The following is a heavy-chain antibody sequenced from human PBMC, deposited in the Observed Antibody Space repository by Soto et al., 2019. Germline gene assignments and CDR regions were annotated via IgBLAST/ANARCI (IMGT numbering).Heavy chain of an antibody. V-gene: IGHV3-23*01. CDR2: ISGSGGST. D-gene: IGHD3-16*01. CDR1: GFTFGSYA. CDR3: AKHPLRESLGYYFDY. Sequence: EVQLLESGGGLVQPGGSLRLSCAASGFTFGSYAMSWVRQAPGKGLEWVSAISGSGGSTYYGDSVKGRFTISRDNSKNTLYLRMNSLRAEDTAVYYCAKHPLRESLGYYFDYWGQGPLVTVSS. J-gene: IGHJ4*02.